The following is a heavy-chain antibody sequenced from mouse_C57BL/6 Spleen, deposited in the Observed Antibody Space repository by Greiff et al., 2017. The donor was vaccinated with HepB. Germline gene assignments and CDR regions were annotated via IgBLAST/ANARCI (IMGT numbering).Heavy chain of an antibody. Sequence: QVQLKESGAELVKPGASVKMSCKASGYTFTSYWITWVKQRPGQGLEWIGDIYPGSGSTNYNEKFKSKATLTVDTSSSTAYMQLSSLTSEDSAVYYCARLGDLYDGVFAYWGQGTLVTVSA. CDR1: GYTFTSYW. CDR3: ARLGDLYDGVFAY. CDR2: IYPGSGST. J-gene: IGHJ3*01. D-gene: IGHD1-2*01. V-gene: IGHV1-55*01.